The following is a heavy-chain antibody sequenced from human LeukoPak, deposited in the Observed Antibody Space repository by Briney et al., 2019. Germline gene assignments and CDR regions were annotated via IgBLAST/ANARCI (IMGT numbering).Heavy chain of an antibody. CDR1: GFTFSSYS. V-gene: IGHV3-48*01. J-gene: IGHJ6*02. CDR3: AREEGLAVAPQYGMDV. CDR2: ISSSSSTI. D-gene: IGHD6-19*01. Sequence: GGSLRLSCAASGFTFSSYSMNWVRQAPGKGLEWVSYISSSSSTIYYADSVKGRFTISRDNAKNSLYLQTNSLRAEDTAVYYCAREEGLAVAPQYGMDVWGQGTTVTVSS.